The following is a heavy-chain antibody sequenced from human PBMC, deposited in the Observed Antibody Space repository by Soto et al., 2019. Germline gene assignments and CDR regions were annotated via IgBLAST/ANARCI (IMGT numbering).Heavy chain of an antibody. CDR1: GGTLSDHA. CDR3: ARGGYGSGNYYTGAAAFDI. J-gene: IGHJ3*02. Sequence: QVQLEQSGAEVKKPGSSVKISCKASGGTLSDHAVSWLRQAPGQGLEWVGGTIPVFDTAKYAPKFQGRVTIAADKPTNIAYMELGSLRSDDTASYSCARGGYGSGNYYTGAAAFDIWGQGTRVIVSS. D-gene: IGHD3-10*01. V-gene: IGHV1-69*06. CDR2: TIPVFDTA.